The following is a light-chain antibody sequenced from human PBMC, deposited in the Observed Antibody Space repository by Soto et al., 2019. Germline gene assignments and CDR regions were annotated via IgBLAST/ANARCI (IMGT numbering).Light chain of an antibody. J-gene: IGKJ2*01. CDR2: WAS. Sequence: DIVIAPSPDALAVSLGERAPITCKSSQSIAYNSNHKNYLDWYQQKPGQPPKRLIYWASTRESGVPDRFSGRAAGTDLPITISSRQAEDVAVYYCQPSYSTPYTVGQGTKLEIK. CDR1: QSIAYNSNHKNY. CDR3: QPSYSTPYT. V-gene: IGKV4-1*01.